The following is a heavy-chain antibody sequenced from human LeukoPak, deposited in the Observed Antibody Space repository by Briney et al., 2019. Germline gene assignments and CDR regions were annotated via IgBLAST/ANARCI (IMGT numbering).Heavy chain of an antibody. Sequence: PGGSLRLSCAASGSTFSSFWMNWVRQAPGKGLEWVANIKEDGSEKYYVESVKGRYTISRDNAKNSLYLQMNNLRAEDTAVYYCARRLDYFDYWGQGTLVTVSS. CDR2: IKEDGSEK. CDR1: GSTFSSFW. CDR3: ARRLDYFDY. J-gene: IGHJ4*02. V-gene: IGHV3-7*01.